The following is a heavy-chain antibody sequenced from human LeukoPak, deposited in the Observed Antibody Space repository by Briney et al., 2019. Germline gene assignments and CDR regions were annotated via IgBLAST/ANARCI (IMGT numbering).Heavy chain of an antibody. V-gene: IGHV4-59*01. CDR2: IYYSGST. CDR1: GGSISSYY. CDR3: AREKDHAFDI. Sequence: PSETLSLTCTVSGGSISSYYWSWIRQPPGKGLEWIGYIYYSGSTNYNPSLKSRVTISVDTSKNQFSLKLSSVTAADTAVYYGAREKDHAFDIWGQGTMVTVSS. J-gene: IGHJ3*02.